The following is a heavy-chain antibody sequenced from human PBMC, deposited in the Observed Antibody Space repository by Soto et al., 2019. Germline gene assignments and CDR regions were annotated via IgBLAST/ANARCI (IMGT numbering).Heavy chain of an antibody. CDR3: AKALGELSPESYDY. Sequence: QVQLVESGGGVVQPGRSLRLSCEASGFTFSSYAMHWVRQAPGKGLGWVAVIAYDGSDKYYADSVKGRFTISRDNSKNTLNLQMNSLRADDTAVYYCAKALGELSPESYDYWGQGTLITVSS. J-gene: IGHJ4*02. V-gene: IGHV3-30*18. D-gene: IGHD3-16*02. CDR2: IAYDGSDK. CDR1: GFTFSSYA.